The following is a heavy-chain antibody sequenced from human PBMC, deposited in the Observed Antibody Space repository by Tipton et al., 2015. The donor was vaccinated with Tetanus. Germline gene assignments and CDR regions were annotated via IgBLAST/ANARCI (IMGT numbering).Heavy chain of an antibody. D-gene: IGHD2-8*01. J-gene: IGHJ3*01. V-gene: IGHV4-4*08. Sequence: TLSLTCTVSGGSMARYYWSWIRQPPGKGLEWISYIFASGSTNYNPALKSRVTISMDTSKNQISLNLTSVTAADTAVYFCARRSYCTSTRCFDAFDLWGPGTRVTVSS. CDR1: GGSMARYY. CDR3: ARRSYCTSTRCFDAFDL. CDR2: IFASGST.